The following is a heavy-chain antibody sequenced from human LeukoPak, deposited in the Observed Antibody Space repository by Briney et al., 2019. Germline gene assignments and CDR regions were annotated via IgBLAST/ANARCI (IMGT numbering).Heavy chain of an antibody. V-gene: IGHV4-34*01. J-gene: IGHJ5*02. CDR3: ARGVNKWSQKNWFDP. D-gene: IGHD2-15*01. CDR1: GGSINSYY. CDR2: INHSGST. Sequence: KASETLSLTCTVAGGSINSYYWSWIRQPPGKGLEWIGEINHSGSTNYNPSLKSRVTISVDTSKNQFSLKLSSVTAADTAVYYCARGVNKWSQKNWFDPWGQGTLVTVSS.